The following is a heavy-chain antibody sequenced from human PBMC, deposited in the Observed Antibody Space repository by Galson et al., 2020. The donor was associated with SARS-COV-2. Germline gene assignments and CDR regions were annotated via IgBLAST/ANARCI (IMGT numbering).Heavy chain of an antibody. Sequence: GESLKISCKGSGYSFTNYWIGWVRQMPGKGLEWMGIIYPDDSDTRYSPSFQGQVTISADNSISTAYLQWSSLKASDTAMYYCARRFHRDGYNYDIDYWGQGTLVTVSS. J-gene: IGHJ4*02. V-gene: IGHV5-51*01. CDR3: ARRFHRDGYNYDIDY. D-gene: IGHD5-12*01. CDR2: IYPDDSDT. CDR1: GYSFTNYW.